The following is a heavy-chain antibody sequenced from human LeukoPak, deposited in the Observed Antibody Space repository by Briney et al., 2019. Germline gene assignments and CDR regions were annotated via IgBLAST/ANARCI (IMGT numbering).Heavy chain of an antibody. CDR3: ARELQYHYYEN. J-gene: IGHJ4*02. D-gene: IGHD4-11*01. V-gene: IGHV3-53*01. Sequence: PGGSLRLSCAASGFTVSTNYMSWVRQAPGKGLEWVSVIYSGGSTNYADSVKGRFTISRDNSKITLYLQMNSLRAEDTAVYYCARELQYHYYENWGQGTLVTVSS. CDR1: GFTVSTNY. CDR2: IYSGGST.